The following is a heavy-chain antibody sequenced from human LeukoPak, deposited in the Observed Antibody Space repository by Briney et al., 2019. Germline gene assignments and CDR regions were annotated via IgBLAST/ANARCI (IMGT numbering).Heavy chain of an antibody. V-gene: IGHV3-9*01. CDR3: AKDYGYSSSWYDY. J-gene: IGHJ4*02. CDR2: ISWNSASV. Sequence: PGRSLRLSCEASGFTFDGYGMHWVRQAPGNGLEWVSTISWNSASVGYGDSVKGRFTISRDNAKQTLYLQMNSLRPEDAALYYCAKDYGYSSSWYDYWGQGTLVTVSS. D-gene: IGHD6-13*01. CDR1: GFTFDGYG.